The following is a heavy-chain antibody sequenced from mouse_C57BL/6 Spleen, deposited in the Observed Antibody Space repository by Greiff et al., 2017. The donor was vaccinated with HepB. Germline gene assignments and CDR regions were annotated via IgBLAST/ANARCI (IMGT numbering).Heavy chain of an antibody. D-gene: IGHD1-1*01. CDR3: ARRGNYYGSSHYYFDY. Sequence: EVKLVESGPELVKPGASVKISCKASGYSFTGYYMHWVKQSSEKSLEWIGEINPSTGGTSYNQKFKGKATLTVDKSSSTAYMQLKSLTSEDSAVYYCARRGNYYGSSHYYFDYWGQGTTLTVSS. V-gene: IGHV1-43*01. CDR1: GYSFTGYY. J-gene: IGHJ2*01. CDR2: INPSTGGT.